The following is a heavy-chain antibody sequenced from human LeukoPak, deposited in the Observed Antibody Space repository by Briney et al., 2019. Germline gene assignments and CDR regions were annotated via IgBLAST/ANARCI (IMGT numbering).Heavy chain of an antibody. J-gene: IGHJ6*02. CDR3: ARDTATVTRVYYYGMDV. D-gene: IGHD4-17*01. CDR1: GFTFSDFD. V-gene: IGHV3-11*04. CDR2: ISGRNSSV. Sequence: GGSLRLSCVTSGFTFSDFDMNWIRQTPGRGLEWVSYISGRNSSVYYADSVKGRFPISRDNAKNSLYLHMSSLRADDTAIYYCARDTATVTRVYYYGMDVWGQGTTVTVSS.